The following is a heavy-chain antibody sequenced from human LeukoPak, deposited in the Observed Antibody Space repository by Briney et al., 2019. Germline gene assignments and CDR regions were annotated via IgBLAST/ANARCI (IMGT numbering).Heavy chain of an antibody. Sequence: ASVKVSCKASGYTFTSYAMNWVRQAPGQGLEWMGWINTNTGNPTYAQGFTGRFVFSLDTSVSTAYLQISSLKAEDTAVYYCAREGGKAWAASYYYYGMDVWGQGTTVTVSS. D-gene: IGHD2-15*01. CDR2: INTNTGNP. V-gene: IGHV7-4-1*02. CDR3: AREGGKAWAASYYYYGMDV. J-gene: IGHJ6*02. CDR1: GYTFTSYA.